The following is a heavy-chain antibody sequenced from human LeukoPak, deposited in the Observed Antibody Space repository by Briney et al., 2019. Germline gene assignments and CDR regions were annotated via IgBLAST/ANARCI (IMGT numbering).Heavy chain of an antibody. D-gene: IGHD2-2*01. CDR3: ARPPGDCSSTSCYYGAFDI. V-gene: IGHV4-59*08. J-gene: IGHJ3*02. CDR1: GGSISSYY. CDR2: IYYSGST. Sequence: SETLSLTCTVSGGSISSYYWSWIRQPPGKGLEWIGYIYYSGSTNYNPSLKSRVTISLDTSKNQFSLKLSSVTAADTAVYYCARPPGDCSSTSCYYGAFDIWGQGTMVTVSS.